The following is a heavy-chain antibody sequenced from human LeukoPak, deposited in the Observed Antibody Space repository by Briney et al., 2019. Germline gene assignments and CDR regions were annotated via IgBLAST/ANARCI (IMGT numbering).Heavy chain of an antibody. J-gene: IGHJ5*02. CDR3: ARDGYSYGLGWFDP. CDR2: IYYSEST. CDR1: GGSISSYY. Sequence: PSETLSLTCTVSGGSISSYYWSWIRQPPGRGLEWIGYIYYSESTNYNHSLKSRVTISVDTSKNQFSLRLTSVTAADTAVYFCARDGYSYGLGWFDPWGQGTLVTVSS. D-gene: IGHD5-18*01. V-gene: IGHV4-59*01.